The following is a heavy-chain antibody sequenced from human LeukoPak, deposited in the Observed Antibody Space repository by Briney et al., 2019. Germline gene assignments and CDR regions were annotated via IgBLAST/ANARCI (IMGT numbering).Heavy chain of an antibody. Sequence: SETLSLTCTVSGGSISSYYWSWIRQPPGKGLEWIGYIYYSGSTNYNPSLKSRVTISVDTSKNQFSLKPSSVTAADTAVYYCARDLGYSRGYYFDYWGQGTLVTVSS. CDR3: ARDLGYSRGYYFDY. J-gene: IGHJ4*02. CDR2: IYYSGST. D-gene: IGHD6-13*01. CDR1: GGSISSYY. V-gene: IGHV4-59*12.